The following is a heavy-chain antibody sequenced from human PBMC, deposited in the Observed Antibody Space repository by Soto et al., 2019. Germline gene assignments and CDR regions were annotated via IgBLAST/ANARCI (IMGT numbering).Heavy chain of an antibody. V-gene: IGHV4-30-4*01. CDR1: GGSISSGDYY. D-gene: IGHD3-3*02. J-gene: IGHJ6*02. Sequence: SETLSLTCTVSGGSISSGDYYWSWIRQPPGKGLEWIGYIYYSGSTYYNPSLKSRVTISVDTSKNQFSLKLSSVTAADTAVYYCARGHFWSGYYYSNYGMDVWGQGTTVTVSS. CDR2: IYYSGST. CDR3: ARGHFWSGYYYSNYGMDV.